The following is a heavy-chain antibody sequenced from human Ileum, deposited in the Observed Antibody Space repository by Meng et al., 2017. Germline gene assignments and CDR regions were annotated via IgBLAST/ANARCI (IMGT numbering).Heavy chain of an antibody. J-gene: IGHJ1*01. CDR2: IETDGSST. Sequence: EVQLVESGGGLVQPGGSLRLSCSAYGFTFSNYWMHWVRQAPGKGLVWVSRIETDGSSTDYADSVKGRFTISRDNAKNTLYLQMNSLRADDTAVYFCARDSVVPDGRNFHYWGQGTLVTVSS. D-gene: IGHD2-2*01. V-gene: IGHV3-74*01. CDR3: ARDSVVPDGRNFHY. CDR1: GFTFSNYW.